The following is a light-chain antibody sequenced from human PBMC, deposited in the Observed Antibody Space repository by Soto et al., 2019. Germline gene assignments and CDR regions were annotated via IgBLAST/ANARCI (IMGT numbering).Light chain of an antibody. CDR1: QGISSY. CDR2: ASS. V-gene: IGKV1-8*01. Sequence: AIRMTQSPSSFSASTGDRVTITCRASQGISSYLAWYQQKPVKTPKLLIYASSTLQSGVPSRFSGSGSGPDSSLAFSCLQSEDVATYYCQQHYSYPRTFGQGTKVDIK. J-gene: IGKJ1*01. CDR3: QQHYSYPRT.